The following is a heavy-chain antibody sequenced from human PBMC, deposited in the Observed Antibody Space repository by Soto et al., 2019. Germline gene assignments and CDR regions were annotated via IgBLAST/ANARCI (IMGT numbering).Heavy chain of an antibody. V-gene: IGHV2-70*01. CDR1: GFSLSTSGMC. D-gene: IGHD5-18*01. CDR3: SRIPRGYSYGFYYYYGMDV. Sequence: GSGPTLVNPTQTLTLTCTFSGFSLSTSGMCVSWIRQPPGKALEWLALIDWDDDEYYSTSLKTRLTISKDTSKNQVVLTMTNMKSVDTATYYCSRIPRGYSYGFYYYYGMDVWGQGTTVTVSS. CDR2: IDWDDDE. J-gene: IGHJ6*02.